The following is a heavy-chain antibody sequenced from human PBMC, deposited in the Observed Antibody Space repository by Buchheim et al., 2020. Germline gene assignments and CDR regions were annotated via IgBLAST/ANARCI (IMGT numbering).Heavy chain of an antibody. CDR3: ARGRSWVDIVATKIPDY. J-gene: IGHJ4*02. V-gene: IGHV4-34*01. Sequence: QVQLQQWGAGLLKPSETLSLTCAVYGGSFSGYYWSWIRQPPGKGLEWIGEINHSGSTNYNPSLKSRVTISVDTSKNQFSLKLSSVTAADTAVYYCARGRSWVDIVATKIPDYWGQGTL. CDR2: INHSGST. D-gene: IGHD5-12*01. CDR1: GGSFSGYY.